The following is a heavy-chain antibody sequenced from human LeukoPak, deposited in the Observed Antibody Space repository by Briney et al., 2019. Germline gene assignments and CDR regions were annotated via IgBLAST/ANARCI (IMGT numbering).Heavy chain of an antibody. Sequence: GGSLRLSCAASGFTFSSYAMHWVRQAPGKGLEWVAVISYDGSNKYYADSVKGRFTISRDNSKNTLYLQMNSLRAEDTAVYYCAKDPRSRPGGPDYGMDVWGQGTTVTVSS. D-gene: IGHD4-23*01. V-gene: IGHV3-30-3*01. CDR1: GFTFSSYA. J-gene: IGHJ6*02. CDR3: AKDPRSRPGGPDYGMDV. CDR2: ISYDGSNK.